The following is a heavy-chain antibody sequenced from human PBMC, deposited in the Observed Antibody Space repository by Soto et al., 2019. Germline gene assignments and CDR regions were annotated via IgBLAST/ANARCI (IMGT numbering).Heavy chain of an antibody. CDR1: GYSFTSYW. V-gene: IGHV5-51*01. J-gene: IGHJ3*02. CDR3: ARLIVRYSSSWYPAFDI. CDR2: IYPGDSDT. D-gene: IGHD6-13*01. Sequence: PGESLKISCKGSGYSFTSYWIGWVRQMPGKGLEWMGIIYPGDSDTRYSPSFQGQVTISADKSISTAYLQWSSLKASDTAMYYCARLIVRYSSSWYPAFDIWGQGTMVTVSS.